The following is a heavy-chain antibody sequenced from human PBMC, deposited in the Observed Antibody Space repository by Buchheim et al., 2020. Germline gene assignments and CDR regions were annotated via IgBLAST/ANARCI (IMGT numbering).Heavy chain of an antibody. V-gene: IGHV1-46*01. CDR1: AYTFTRYY. CDR3: ARGVVGATPTYFFDY. D-gene: IGHD1-26*01. J-gene: IGHJ4*02. CDR2: INPSGGTT. Sequence: QVQLVQSGAEVKKPGASVKVSCKASAYTFTRYYLHWVRQAPGKGLRWMGLINPSGGTTSSAQRFQGRVTMTRDTSTNTVYMELSSLRSEDTAVYYCARGVVGATPTYFFDYWGQGTL.